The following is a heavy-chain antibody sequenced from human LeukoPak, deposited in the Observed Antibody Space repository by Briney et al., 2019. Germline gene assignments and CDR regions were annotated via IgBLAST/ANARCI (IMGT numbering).Heavy chain of an antibody. CDR3: ASEGDYGDFYWFDP. V-gene: IGHV3-7*01. CDR2: IKQDGSEK. J-gene: IGHJ5*02. Sequence: GSLRLSCAASGFTFSSYWMSWVRQAPGKGLEWVANIKQDGSEKYYVDSVKGRFTISRDNAKNSLYLQMNSLRAEDTAVYYCASEGDYGDFYWFDPWGQGTLVTVSS. CDR1: GFTFSSYW. D-gene: IGHD4-17*01.